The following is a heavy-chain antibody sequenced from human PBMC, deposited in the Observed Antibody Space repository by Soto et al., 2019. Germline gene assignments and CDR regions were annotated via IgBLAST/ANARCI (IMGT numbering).Heavy chain of an antibody. Sequence: GGSLRLSCAASGFTFSTYWMHWIRQVPGKGLEWVSRINSDASHTYYADSVKGRFTISRDNSKNTLYLQMNSLRAEDTAVYYCARDGGIAARRFGWFDPWGQGTLVTVSS. CDR3: ARDGGIAARRFGWFDP. J-gene: IGHJ5*02. V-gene: IGHV3-74*01. D-gene: IGHD6-6*01. CDR2: INSDASHT. CDR1: GFTFSTYW.